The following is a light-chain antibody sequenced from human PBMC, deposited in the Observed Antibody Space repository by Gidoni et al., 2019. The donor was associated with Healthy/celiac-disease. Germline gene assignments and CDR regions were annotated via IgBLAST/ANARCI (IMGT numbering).Light chain of an antibody. Sequence: EIVLTQSPGTLSLSPGERAPPSCRASQSVSSSYLAWYQQKPGQAPRLLIYGASSRATGIPDRFSGSGSGTDFTLTISRLEPEDFAVYYCQQYGSLITFGQGTRLEIK. J-gene: IGKJ5*01. CDR1: QSVSSSY. V-gene: IGKV3-20*01. CDR2: GAS. CDR3: QQYGSLIT.